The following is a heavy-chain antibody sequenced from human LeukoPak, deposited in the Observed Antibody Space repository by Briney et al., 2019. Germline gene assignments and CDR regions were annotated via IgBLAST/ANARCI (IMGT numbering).Heavy chain of an antibody. CDR1: GFTFHASS. J-gene: IGHJ3*01. Sequence: GGSLRLSCAASGFTFHASSMRWVRQAPGKGLEWDSLISGDGGTTYYADSVKGRFTISRDNSKSSLYLQMNSLTTVDTALYYCAKADYSNKGDAFHVWGQGTLVTVSS. D-gene: IGHD4-11*01. CDR3: AKADYSNKGDAFHV. CDR2: ISGDGGTT. V-gene: IGHV3-43*02.